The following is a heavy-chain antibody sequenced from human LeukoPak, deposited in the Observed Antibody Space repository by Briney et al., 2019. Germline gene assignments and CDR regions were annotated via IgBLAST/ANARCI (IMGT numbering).Heavy chain of an antibody. J-gene: IGHJ4*02. CDR3: ARGPLLVAGVWVDY. D-gene: IGHD6-19*01. V-gene: IGHV1-18*01. CDR1: GYTFTSYG. CDR2: ISAYNGNT. Sequence: ASVKVSGKASGYTFTSYGISWVRQAPGQGLEWMGWISAYNGNTNYAQKPQGRVTMTTDTSTSTAYMELRSLRSDDTAVYYCARGPLLVAGVWVDYWGQGTLVTVSS.